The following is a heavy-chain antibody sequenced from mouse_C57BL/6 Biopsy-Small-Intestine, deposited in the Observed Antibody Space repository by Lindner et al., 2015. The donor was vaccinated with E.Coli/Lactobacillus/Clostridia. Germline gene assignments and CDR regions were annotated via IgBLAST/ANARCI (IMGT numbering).Heavy chain of an antibody. D-gene: IGHD1-1*01. Sequence: SVKVSCKVSGYTLTELSMHWVRQAPGKGLEWMGGFDPEDGETIYAQKFQGRVTMTEDTSTDTAYMELSSLRSEDTAVYYCATRHDFWSGRQGDYYYGMDVWGQGTTVTVSS. V-gene: IGHV1-18*01. J-gene: IGHJ1*01. CDR1: GYTLTELS. CDR2: FDPEDGET. CDR3: ATRHDFWSGRQGDYYYGMDV.